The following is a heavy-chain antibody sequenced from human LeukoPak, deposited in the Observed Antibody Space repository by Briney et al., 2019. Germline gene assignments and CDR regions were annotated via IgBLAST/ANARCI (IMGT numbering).Heavy chain of an antibody. V-gene: IGHV4-61*05. D-gene: IGHD3-10*01. CDR2: LYYSGST. CDR3: ARSHLWEGRWFDP. J-gene: IGHJ5*02. CDR1: GGSISSSSYY. Sequence: PSETLSLTCIVSGGSISSSSYYWGWIRQPPGKGLEWIGFLYYSGSTKYNPSLKSRVTISADTSRNQFSLKVDSVTAADTAIYYCARSHLWEGRWFDPWGQGTQVTVSS.